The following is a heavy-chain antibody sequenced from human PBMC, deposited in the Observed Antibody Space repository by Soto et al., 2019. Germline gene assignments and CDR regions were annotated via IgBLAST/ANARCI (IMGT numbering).Heavy chain of an antibody. Sequence: GASVKVSCKASGYTFTSYGISWVRQAPGQGLEWMGWISAYNGNTNYAQKLQGRVTMTTDTSTSTAYMELRSLRSDDTAVYYCAGPLNYDSSGYPGPYWGQGTLVTVSS. J-gene: IGHJ4*02. D-gene: IGHD3-22*01. CDR1: GYTFTSYG. CDR3: AGPLNYDSSGYPGPY. V-gene: IGHV1-18*01. CDR2: ISAYNGNT.